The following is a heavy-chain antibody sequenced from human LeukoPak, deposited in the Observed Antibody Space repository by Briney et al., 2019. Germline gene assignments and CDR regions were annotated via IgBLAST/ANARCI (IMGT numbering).Heavy chain of an antibody. CDR3: ARGGRDKNWFDP. D-gene: IGHD5-24*01. Sequence: GASVTVSCTASGFTFTSSAVQWVRQARGQRLEWIGWIVVGSGNTNYAQKFQERVTITRDMSTSTAYMELSSLRSEDTAVYYCARGGRDKNWFDPWGQGTLVTVSS. CDR2: IVVGSGNT. J-gene: IGHJ5*02. CDR1: GFTFTSSA. V-gene: IGHV1-58*01.